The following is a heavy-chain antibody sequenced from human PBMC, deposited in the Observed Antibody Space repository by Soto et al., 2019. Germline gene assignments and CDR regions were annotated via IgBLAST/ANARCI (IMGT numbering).Heavy chain of an antibody. Sequence: LPLTCAVSGGSISSYYWSWVRQPPGKGLEWIGYIYYSGSTNYNPSLKSRVTISVDTSKNQFSLKLSSVSAADTAVYYCARGSGWYYYWGQGTLVTVSS. V-gene: IGHV4-59*01. J-gene: IGHJ4*02. CDR2: IYYSGST. D-gene: IGHD6-19*01. CDR1: GGSISSYY. CDR3: ARGSGWYYY.